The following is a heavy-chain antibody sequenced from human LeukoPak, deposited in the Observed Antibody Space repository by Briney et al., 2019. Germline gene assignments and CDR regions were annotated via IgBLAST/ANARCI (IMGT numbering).Heavy chain of an antibody. CDR3: ARGVAAAGTADY. D-gene: IGHD6-13*01. Sequence: SQTLSLTCTVSGGSISGGGYYSSWIRQHPGKGLEWLGYIYYSGSTYYNPSLKGRVTISVDTSKNQFSLKLSSVTAADTAVYYCARGVAAAGTADYWGQGTLVTVSS. CDR2: IYYSGST. J-gene: IGHJ4*02. V-gene: IGHV4-31*03. CDR1: GGSISGGGYY.